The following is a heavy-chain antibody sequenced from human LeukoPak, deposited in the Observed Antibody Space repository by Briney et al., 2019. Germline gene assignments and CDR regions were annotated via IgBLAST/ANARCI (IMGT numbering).Heavy chain of an antibody. CDR2: IYPGDSDT. D-gene: IGHD1-26*01. CDR3: ARQGIAGPGGGAFDI. J-gene: IGHJ3*02. V-gene: IGHV5-51*01. Sequence: KVSCKASGYTFSSYHIHWVRQAPGQGLEWMAIIYPGDSDTTYSPSFQGQVTISADRSISTAYLQWSSLKASDTAMYYCARQGIAGPGGGAFDIWGQGTMVTVSS. CDR1: GYTFSSYH.